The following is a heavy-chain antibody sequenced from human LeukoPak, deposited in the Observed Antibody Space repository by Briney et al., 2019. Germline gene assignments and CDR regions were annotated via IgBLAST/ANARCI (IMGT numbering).Heavy chain of an antibody. D-gene: IGHD3-22*01. V-gene: IGHV4-59*01. Sequence: SETLSLTCTVSGGSISSYYWSWIRQPPGEGLEWIGYIYYSGSTNYNPSLKSRFTISVDTSKNQFSLKLSSVTAPDTAVYYCARDTYYYDSSGYPYDAFDIWGQGTMVTVSS. CDR2: IYYSGST. J-gene: IGHJ3*02. CDR3: ARDTYYYDSSGYPYDAFDI. CDR1: GGSISSYY.